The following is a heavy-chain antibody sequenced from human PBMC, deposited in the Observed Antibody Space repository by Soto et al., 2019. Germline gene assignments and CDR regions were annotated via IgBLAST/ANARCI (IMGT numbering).Heavy chain of an antibody. D-gene: IGHD6-13*01. CDR1: GFTFSSYG. J-gene: IGHJ6*02. CDR3: ARVRAARSGMDV. CDR2: IWYDGSNK. Sequence: GGSLRLSCAASGFTFSSYGMHWVRQAPGKGLEWVAVIWYDGSNKYYADSVKGRFTISRDNSKNTLYLQMNSLRAEDTAVYYCARVRAARSGMDVWGQGTTVTVSS. V-gene: IGHV3-33*01.